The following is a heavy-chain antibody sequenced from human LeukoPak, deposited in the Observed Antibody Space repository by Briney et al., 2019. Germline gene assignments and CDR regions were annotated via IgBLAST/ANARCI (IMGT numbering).Heavy chain of an antibody. D-gene: IGHD3-22*01. CDR1: GFSFTSYA. V-gene: IGHV3-48*01. CDR2: ISSSSSTI. Sequence: GGSLRLSCAASGFSFTSYAMSWVRQAPGKGLEWVSYISSSSSTIYYADSVKGRFTISRDNAKNSLYLQMNSLRAEDTAVYYCAGGAYYYEDWGQGTLVTVPS. CDR3: AGGAYYYED. J-gene: IGHJ4*02.